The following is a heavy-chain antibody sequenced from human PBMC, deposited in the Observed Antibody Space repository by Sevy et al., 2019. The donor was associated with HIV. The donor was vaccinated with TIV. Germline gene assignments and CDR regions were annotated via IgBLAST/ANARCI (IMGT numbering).Heavy chain of an antibody. D-gene: IGHD3-22*01. CDR3: ARPLTYYYDSSGSQY. J-gene: IGHJ4*02. V-gene: IGHV3-48*02. CDR1: GFTFSSYS. Sequence: GGSLRLSCAASGFTFSSYSMNWVRQAPGKELEWVSYISSSSSTIYYADSVKGRFTISRDNAKNSLYLQMNSLRDVDTAVYYCARPLTYYYDSSGSQYWGQGTLVTVSS. CDR2: ISSSSSTI.